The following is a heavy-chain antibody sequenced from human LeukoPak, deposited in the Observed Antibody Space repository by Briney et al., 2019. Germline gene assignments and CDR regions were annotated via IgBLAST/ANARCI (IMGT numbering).Heavy chain of an antibody. CDR1: GGSISSSSYY. Sequence: PSETLSLTCTVSGGSISSSSYYWGWIRQPPGMGLEWIAEINHSGSTNYNPSLKSRVTISVDRSKNQVSLRLSSVTAADTAVYYCARYTGYFDYWGQGTLVTVSS. CDR2: INHSGST. CDR3: ARYTGYFDY. V-gene: IGHV4-39*07. D-gene: IGHD2-2*02. J-gene: IGHJ4*02.